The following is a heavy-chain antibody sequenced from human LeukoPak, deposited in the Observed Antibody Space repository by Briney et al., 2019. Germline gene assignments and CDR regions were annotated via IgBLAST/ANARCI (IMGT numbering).Heavy chain of an antibody. J-gene: IGHJ5*02. V-gene: IGHV4-59*01. CDR2: IYYSGST. CDR3: ARGIRGYCSSTSCTNWFDP. D-gene: IGHD2-2*01. CDR1: GGSISSYY. Sequence: SETLSLTCTVSGGSISSYYWSWIRQPPGKGLEWIGYIYYSGSTNYNPSLTSRVTISVDTSKNQFSLKLSSVTAADTAVYYCARGIRGYCSSTSCTNWFDPWGQGTLVTVSS.